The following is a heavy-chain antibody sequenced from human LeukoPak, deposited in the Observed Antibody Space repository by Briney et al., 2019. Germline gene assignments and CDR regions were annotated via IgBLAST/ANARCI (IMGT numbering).Heavy chain of an antibody. CDR3: ARGGHSSGWYIIAYYFDY. CDR2: MNPNSGNT. J-gene: IGHJ4*02. Sequence: ASVKVSCKASGYTFTSYDINWVRQATGQGLEWMGWMNPNSGNTGYAQKFQGRVTMTRNTSISTAYMELSSLRSEDTAVYYCARGGHSSGWYIIAYYFDYWGQGTLVTVSS. V-gene: IGHV1-8*01. CDR1: GYTFTSYD. D-gene: IGHD6-19*01.